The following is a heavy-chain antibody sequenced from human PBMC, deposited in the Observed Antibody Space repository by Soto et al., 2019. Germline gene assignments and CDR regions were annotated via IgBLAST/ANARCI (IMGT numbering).Heavy chain of an antibody. D-gene: IGHD6-13*01. Sequence: PSETLSLTCAVYGGSFSGYYWSWIRQPPGKGLEWIGEINHSGSTNYNPSLKSRVTISVDTSKNQFSLKLSSVTAADTAVYYCARASAAGYDYWGQGXLVTVYS. J-gene: IGHJ4*02. CDR3: ARASAAGYDY. V-gene: IGHV4-34*01. CDR2: INHSGST. CDR1: GGSFSGYY.